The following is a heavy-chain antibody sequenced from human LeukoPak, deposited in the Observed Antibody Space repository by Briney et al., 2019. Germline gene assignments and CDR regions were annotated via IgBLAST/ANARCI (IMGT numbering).Heavy chain of an antibody. V-gene: IGHV1-69*02. Sequence: SVKVSCKASGGTFTSYTINWVRQAPGQGLEWMGRIIPILGIANYAQKIQSRVTITADKSTSTAYMELSSLRSEDTAVYYCAAGSSWYSGSWGQGTLVTVSS. CDR2: IIPILGIA. CDR3: AAGSSWYSGS. CDR1: GGTFTSYT. D-gene: IGHD6-13*01. J-gene: IGHJ4*02.